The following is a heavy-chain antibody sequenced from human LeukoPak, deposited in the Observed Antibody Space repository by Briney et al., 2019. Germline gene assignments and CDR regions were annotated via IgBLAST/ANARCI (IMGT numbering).Heavy chain of an antibody. CDR1: GGTFSSYA. Sequence: ASVKVSCKAPGGTFSSYAISWVRQAPGQGLEWMGGIIPIFGAANYAQKFQGRVTITTDESTSTAYMELSSLRSEDTAVYYCARDSRSGSYYYYYMDVWGKGTTVTVSS. V-gene: IGHV1-69*05. J-gene: IGHJ6*03. CDR2: IIPIFGAA. CDR3: ARDSRSGSYYYYYMDV. D-gene: IGHD3-3*01.